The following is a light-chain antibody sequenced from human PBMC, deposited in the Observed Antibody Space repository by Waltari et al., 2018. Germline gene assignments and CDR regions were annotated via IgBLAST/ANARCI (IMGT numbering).Light chain of an antibody. Sequence: QSALIQPASVSGSPGHSITISCAGSRSDIGAFNYLSWYQQHPGKAPKLLINEVTHRPSRISDRFAGSKSGNTASLTISGLQVEDEADYFCCSFTSSNNYIFGSGTTVTVL. J-gene: IGLJ1*01. V-gene: IGLV2-14*03. CDR3: CSFTSSNNYI. CDR1: RSDIGAFNY. CDR2: EVT.